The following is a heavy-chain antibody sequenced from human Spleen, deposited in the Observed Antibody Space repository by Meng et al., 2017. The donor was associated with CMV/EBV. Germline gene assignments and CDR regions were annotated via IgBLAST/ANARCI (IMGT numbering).Heavy chain of an antibody. V-gene: IGHV4-4*02. CDR1: GGSISSLTW. D-gene: IGHD3-3*01. J-gene: IGHJ3*02. CDR2: VYQTGNT. Sequence: CAVSGGSISSLTWWSWVRQSPGKGLEWIGEVYQTGNTYYNPSLESRVTISVDKSKNQFSLKLSSVTAADTAVYYCARRDFLVNPFDIWGQGTMVTVSS. CDR3: ARRDFLVNPFDI.